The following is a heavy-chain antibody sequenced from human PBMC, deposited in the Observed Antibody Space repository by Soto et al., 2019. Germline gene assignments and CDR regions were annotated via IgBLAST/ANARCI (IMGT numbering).Heavy chain of an antibody. CDR1: GYSFTSYW. V-gene: IGHV5-10-1*01. Sequence: ESLKISCKGSGYSFTSYWISWVRQMPGKGLEWMGRMDPSGSYTNYSPSFQCHVTISADKSISTAYLQWSSLKASDTAMYYCARLGLWGGSSDWCDPWGQGTLVTVSS. CDR2: MDPSGSYT. D-gene: IGHD1-26*01. J-gene: IGHJ5*02. CDR3: ARLGLWGGSSDWCDP.